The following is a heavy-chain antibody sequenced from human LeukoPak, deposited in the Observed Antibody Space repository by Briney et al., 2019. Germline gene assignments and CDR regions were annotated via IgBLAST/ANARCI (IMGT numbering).Heavy chain of an antibody. J-gene: IGHJ4*02. V-gene: IGHV4-59*01. CDR3: ASLRGSGSYYIFDF. CDR1: GGSISSYY. D-gene: IGHD3-10*01. CDR2: IYYSGST. Sequence: SETLSLTCTVSGGSISSYYWSWIRQSPGKGLEGIAYIYYSGSTNYNPSLKSRVTISVDTSKNQFSLKLSSVTAADTAVYYCASLRGSGSYYIFDFWGQGTLVTVSP.